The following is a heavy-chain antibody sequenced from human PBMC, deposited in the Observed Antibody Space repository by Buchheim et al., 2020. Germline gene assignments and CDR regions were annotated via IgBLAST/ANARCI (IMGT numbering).Heavy chain of an antibody. CDR1: GDSVSNETSV. D-gene: IGHD3-16*01. CDR2: TFYRSKWYS. Sequence: QVQLQQSGPGLVKPSQTLSLTCAISGDSVSNETSVWNWIRQSPSRGLDWLGRTFYRSKWYSEYEASVESRITINADTSKKQFSLQLNSVTPEDTAVYYCAREFGGGLGYWGQGTL. J-gene: IGHJ4*02. CDR3: AREFGGGLGY. V-gene: IGHV6-1*01.